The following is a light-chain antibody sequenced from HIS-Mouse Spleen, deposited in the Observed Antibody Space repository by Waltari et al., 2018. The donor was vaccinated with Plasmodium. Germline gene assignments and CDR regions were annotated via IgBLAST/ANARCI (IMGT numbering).Light chain of an antibody. CDR3: CSYAGSSTWV. Sequence: QSALTQPASVSGSPGQSITISCTGTSSDVGSYNLVSRYQQHPGKAPKLMIYEVSKRPSGVSNRFAGSKSGNTAPLTISGLQAEDEADYYCCSYAGSSTWVFGGGTKLTVL. J-gene: IGLJ3*02. CDR2: EVS. CDR1: SSDVGSYNL. V-gene: IGLV2-23*02.